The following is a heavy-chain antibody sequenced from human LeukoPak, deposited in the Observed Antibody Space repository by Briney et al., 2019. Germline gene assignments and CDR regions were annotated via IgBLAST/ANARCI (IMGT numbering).Heavy chain of an antibody. CDR1: GFTFSSYS. D-gene: IGHD3-3*01. Sequence: GGSLRLSCAASGFTFSSYSMNWVRQAPGKGLEWVSYISSSSTIYYADSVKGRFTISRDNAKNSLYLQMNSLRDEDTAVYYCARDLNYDFWSGYYPSYYYGMDVWGQGTTVTVSS. J-gene: IGHJ6*02. V-gene: IGHV3-48*02. CDR3: ARDLNYDFWSGYYPSYYYGMDV. CDR2: ISSSSTI.